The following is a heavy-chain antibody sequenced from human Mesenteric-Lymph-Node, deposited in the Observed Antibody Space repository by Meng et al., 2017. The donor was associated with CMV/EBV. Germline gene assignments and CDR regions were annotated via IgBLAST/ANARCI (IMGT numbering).Heavy chain of an antibody. CDR1: GFTFDDYG. Sequence: GESLKISCAASGFTFDDYGMSWVRQAPGKGLEWVGHIKSKTDGGARDYAAPVKGRFTISRDDSKNTVYLQMESLETEDTAVYFCQTAFGTYYYDTSGYYGGYWGQGTLVTVSS. D-gene: IGHD3-22*01. J-gene: IGHJ4*02. CDR2: IKSKTDGGAR. V-gene: IGHV3-15*01. CDR3: QTAFGTYYYDTSGYYGGY.